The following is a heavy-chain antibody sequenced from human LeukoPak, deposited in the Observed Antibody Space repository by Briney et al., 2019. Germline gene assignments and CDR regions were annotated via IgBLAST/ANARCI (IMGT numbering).Heavy chain of an antibody. V-gene: IGHV3-11*04. D-gene: IGHD3-22*01. CDR1: GFTFRDYY. CDR2: ISSNGSTI. Sequence: GGSLRLSCAASGFTFRDYYKSWIRQAPGKGLEWVSYISSNGSTIYYADSVKGRFTISRDNAKNSLYLQMNSLRAEDTAVYYCARDMGAYYYDSSGYYQLDYWGQGTRVTVSS. J-gene: IGHJ4*02. CDR3: ARDMGAYYYDSSGYYQLDY.